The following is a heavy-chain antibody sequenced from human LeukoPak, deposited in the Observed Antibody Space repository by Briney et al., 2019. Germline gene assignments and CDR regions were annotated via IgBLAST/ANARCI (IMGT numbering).Heavy chain of an antibody. CDR3: ARDRYYYGSGSSPWFDP. J-gene: IGHJ5*02. Sequence: GASVKVSCKASGYTFTSYGISWVRQAPGQGLEWMGWINPNSGGTNYAQKFQGRVTMTRDTSISTAYMELSRLRSDDTAVYYCARDRYYYGSGSSPWFDPWGQGTLVTVSS. CDR2: INPNSGGT. CDR1: GYTFTSYG. V-gene: IGHV1-2*02. D-gene: IGHD3-10*01.